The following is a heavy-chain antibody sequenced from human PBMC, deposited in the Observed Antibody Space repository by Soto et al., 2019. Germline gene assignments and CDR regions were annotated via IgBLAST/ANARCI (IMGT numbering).Heavy chain of an antibody. CDR1: GGSVSVYY. CDR3: ARGVGSSPPQY. D-gene: IGHD1-26*01. V-gene: IGHV4-59*02. Sequence: SETLSLTCTISGGSVSVYYWSWIRQSTGQGLEWIGYIYASGSPCYNPSLRSRVTISADTSKNQISLKLTSPTAADTAVYYCARGVGSSPPQYWGRGTLVTVSS. J-gene: IGHJ4*02. CDR2: IYASGSP.